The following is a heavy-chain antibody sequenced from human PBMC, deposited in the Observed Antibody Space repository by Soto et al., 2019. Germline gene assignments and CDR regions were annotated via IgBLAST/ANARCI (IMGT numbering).Heavy chain of an antibody. V-gene: IGHV4-34*01. CDR2: INHSGST. J-gene: IGHJ4*02. D-gene: IGHD4-17*01. CDR1: GGSFSGYY. Sequence: QVQLQQWGAGLLKPSETLSLTCAVYGGSFSGYYWSWIRQPPGKGLEWIGEINHSGSTNYNPSLKRRVTISVDTSKNQFSLKLSSVTAADTAVYYCASPSTTAHDYWGQGTLVTVSS. CDR3: ASPSTTAHDY.